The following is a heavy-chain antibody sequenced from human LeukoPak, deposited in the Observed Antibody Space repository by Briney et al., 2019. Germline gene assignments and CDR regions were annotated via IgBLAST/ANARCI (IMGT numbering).Heavy chain of an antibody. CDR3: ARDEGTDYFAY. CDR1: GFTFSSYE. J-gene: IGHJ4*02. Sequence: PGGPLRLSCAAPGFTFSSYEMNWVRQAPGKVLEWVSYISSSGSTIYYADSVKRRFTISRDNAKNSLYLQMNSLRAEDTAVYYCARDEGTDYFAYWGQGTLVTVSS. V-gene: IGHV3-48*03. CDR2: ISSSGSTI.